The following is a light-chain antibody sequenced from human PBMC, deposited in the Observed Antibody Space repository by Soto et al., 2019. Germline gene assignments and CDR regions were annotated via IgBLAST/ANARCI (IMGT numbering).Light chain of an antibody. Sequence: DIQMTQSPSSLSASVGDRVTITCRASQSIDNYLNWYHQKPGKAPKLLIYDASNLQSGAPSRFSGSGSGTEFTLTISILLPEDFATYYCQQSYTIPITFGQGTRVDIK. J-gene: IGKJ5*01. CDR1: QSIDNY. CDR2: DAS. CDR3: QQSYTIPIT. V-gene: IGKV1-39*01.